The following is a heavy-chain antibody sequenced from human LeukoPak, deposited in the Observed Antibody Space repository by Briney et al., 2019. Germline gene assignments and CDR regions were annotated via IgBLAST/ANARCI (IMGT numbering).Heavy chain of an antibody. V-gene: IGHV3-21*01. CDR2: ITSSSSYI. J-gene: IGHJ6*03. D-gene: IGHD1-26*01. CDR3: ARDPYSGNYGDYYYYYMDV. Sequence: PGESLRLSCVASGFTFNTYNMNWVRQAPGKGLEWVSSITSSSSYIYYADSVKGRFTISRGNAKSSLYLQMNSLRDEDTAVYYCARDPYSGNYGDYYYYYMDVWGKGTTVTTSS. CDR1: GFTFNTYN.